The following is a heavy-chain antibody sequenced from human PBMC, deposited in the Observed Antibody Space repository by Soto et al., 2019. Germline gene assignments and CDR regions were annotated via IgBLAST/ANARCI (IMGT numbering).Heavy chain of an antibody. CDR1: GYTFTSYG. Sequence: ASVKVSCKASGYTFTSYGISWVRQAPGQGLEWMGWISAYNGNTNYAQKLQGRVTMTTDTSTSTAYMELRSLRSDDTAVYYCARDQYEGTAMVTPFYWGQGTLVTVCS. CDR3: ARDQYEGTAMVTPFY. D-gene: IGHD5-18*01. V-gene: IGHV1-18*01. J-gene: IGHJ4*02. CDR2: ISAYNGNT.